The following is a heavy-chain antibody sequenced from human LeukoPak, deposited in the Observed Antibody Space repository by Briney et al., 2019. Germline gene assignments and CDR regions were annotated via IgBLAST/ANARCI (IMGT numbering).Heavy chain of an antibody. J-gene: IGHJ5*02. CDR2: IYPGDSDT. D-gene: IGHD1-1*01. Sequence: GESLKISCKGSGFIFTNYWIGWVRQMPGKGLEWMGTIYPGDSDTRYSPSFQGQVTMSADKSISTAYLKWSSLKASDTAMYYCARRATGTTKWFDPWGQGTLVTVSS. CDR3: ARRATGTTKWFDP. V-gene: IGHV5-51*01. CDR1: GFIFTNYW.